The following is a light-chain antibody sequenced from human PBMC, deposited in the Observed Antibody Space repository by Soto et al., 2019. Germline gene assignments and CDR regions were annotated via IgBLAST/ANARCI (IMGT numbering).Light chain of an antibody. CDR2: GAS. CDR3: QQYNNWPYT. V-gene: IGKV3-15*01. Sequence: EIVMTQSPATLSVSPGERATLSCRASQSVSRNLAWYQQKPGQAPRLLIYGASTRATGIPARFSGSGSGTEFTLTISSLQSEDLAVYYCQQYNNWPYTFGQGTKLEIK. J-gene: IGKJ2*01. CDR1: QSVSRN.